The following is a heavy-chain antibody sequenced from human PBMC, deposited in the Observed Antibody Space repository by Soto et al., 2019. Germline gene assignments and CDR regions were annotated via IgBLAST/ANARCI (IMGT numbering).Heavy chain of an antibody. CDR3: ARDRESSSSRYDY. Sequence: EVQLVESGGGLVKPGGSLRLSCAASGFTFSSYSMNWVRQAPGKGLEWVSSISSSSSYIYYADSVKGRFTISRDNAKNSRYLQMNSLRAEDTAVYYCARDRESSSSRYDYWGQGTLVTVSS. CDR1: GFTFSSYS. V-gene: IGHV3-21*01. J-gene: IGHJ4*02. D-gene: IGHD6-13*01. CDR2: ISSSSSYI.